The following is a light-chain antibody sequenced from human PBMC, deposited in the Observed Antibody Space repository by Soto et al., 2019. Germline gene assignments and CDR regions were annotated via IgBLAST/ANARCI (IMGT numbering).Light chain of an antibody. V-gene: IGLV1-51*01. CDR2: DNN. J-gene: IGLJ2*01. CDR3: GTWDTSLSAVV. CDR1: FSNIGKNY. Sequence: QAVVTQPPSVSAAPGQKVTISCSGSFSNIGKNYVSWYQRLPGTAPKLLIYDNNERSSGIPDRFSGSKSGTSATLGIAGPQTGDEADYYCGTWDTSLSAVVFGGGTKLTVL.